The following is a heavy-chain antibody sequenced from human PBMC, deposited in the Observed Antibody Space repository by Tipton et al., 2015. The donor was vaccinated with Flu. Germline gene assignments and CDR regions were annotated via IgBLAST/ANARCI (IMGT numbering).Heavy chain of an antibody. Sequence: LRLSCTVSGGAISSWCWSWIRQAPGKGLEWIGCVSNSGSINYNPSLKSRVSISVEVSKSQFSLMLTSVTAADTAIYYCARDRSVGPYYFDSWGQGTLVTVSS. CDR1: GGAISSWC. J-gene: IGHJ4*02. CDR3: ARDRSVGPYYFDS. V-gene: IGHV4-59*01. CDR2: VSNSGSI.